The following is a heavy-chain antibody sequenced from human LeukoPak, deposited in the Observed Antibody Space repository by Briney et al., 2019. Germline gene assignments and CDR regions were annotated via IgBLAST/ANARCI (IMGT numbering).Heavy chain of an antibody. CDR2: IYYSGST. J-gene: IGHJ6*02. V-gene: IGHV4-59*12. D-gene: IGHD5-12*01. Sequence: SETLSLTCTVSGGSISSYYWSWIRQPPGKGLEWIGYIYYSGSTNYNPSLKSRVTISVDTSKNQFSLKLSSVTAADTAVYYCARTLSGWLRLYYYYGMDVWGQGTTVTVSS. CDR3: ARTLSGWLRLYYYYGMDV. CDR1: GGSISSYY.